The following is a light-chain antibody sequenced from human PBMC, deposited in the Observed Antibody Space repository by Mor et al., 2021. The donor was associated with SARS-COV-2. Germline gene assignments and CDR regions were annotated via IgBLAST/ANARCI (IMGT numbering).Light chain of an antibody. CDR3: YSYAGKNTFV. J-gene: IGLJ1*01. V-gene: IGLV2-23*02. CDR2: EVT. Sequence: PGTAPKLIISEVTNRPSGVSVRLSGSKSGNTASLTISELQADDEADYYCYSYAGKNTFVFGTGTKVTVL.